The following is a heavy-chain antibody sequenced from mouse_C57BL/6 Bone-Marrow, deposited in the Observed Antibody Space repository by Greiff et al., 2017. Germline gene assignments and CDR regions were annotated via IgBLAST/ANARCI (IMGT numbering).Heavy chain of an antibody. V-gene: IGHV2-9-1*01. CDR1: GFSLTSYA. CDR3: ARNLRYLLWYSYYAMDY. D-gene: IGHD2-1*01. Sequence: VMLVESGPGLVAPSQSLSITCTVSGFSLTSYAISWVRQPPGKGLEWLGVIWTGGGTNYNSALKSRLSISKDNSKSQVFLKMNSLQTDDTARYYCARNLRYLLWYSYYAMDYWGQGTSVTVSS. CDR2: IWTGGGT. J-gene: IGHJ4*01.